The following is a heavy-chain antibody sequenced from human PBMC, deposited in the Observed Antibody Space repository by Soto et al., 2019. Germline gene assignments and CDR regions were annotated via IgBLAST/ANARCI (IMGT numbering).Heavy chain of an antibody. CDR3: AREKGYIYGPKNFDY. CDR1: VASIIRGDYL. D-gene: IGHD5-18*01. CDR2: IYDSGSS. V-gene: IGHV4-30-4*01. J-gene: IGHJ4*02. Sequence: LTSTVSVASIIRGDYLCRWIRQSPGKGLEWSGYIYDSGSSYYNPSLQSRVTMSVDTSKNQFSLKLSSLTAADTAVYYCAREKGYIYGPKNFDYWGPGTLVTVSS.